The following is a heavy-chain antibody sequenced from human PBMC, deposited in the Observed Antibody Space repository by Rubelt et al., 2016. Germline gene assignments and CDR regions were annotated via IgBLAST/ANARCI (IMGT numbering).Heavy chain of an antibody. CDR1: GYTFTTYG. CDR2: IRTYNGNT. D-gene: IGHD2-2*01. V-gene: IGHV1-18*01. CDR3: ARGYCSSANCLFNWFDP. Sequence: QVQLVQSGAEVKKPGASVKVSCKASGYTFTTYGISWVRQAPGQGLEWMGWIRTYNGNTNYAQKLQGRVTMTTDTCTSTAYMELRSLRSDDTAMHFCARGYCSSANCLFNWFDPWGQGTLVTVSS. J-gene: IGHJ5*02.